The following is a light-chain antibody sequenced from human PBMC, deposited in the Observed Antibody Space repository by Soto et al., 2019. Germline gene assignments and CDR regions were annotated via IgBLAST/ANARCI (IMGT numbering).Light chain of an antibody. CDR1: QSVSSRS. Sequence: IVLTQSPGTLSLSPGGRATLSCRASQSVSSRSLAWYQQKPGQAPRLLIYGASSRATGIRDRFSGSGSGTDFTLTISRLEPEDFAVYYCQQYGSSPPITFGQGTRLDIK. CDR2: GAS. J-gene: IGKJ5*01. CDR3: QQYGSSPPIT. V-gene: IGKV3-20*01.